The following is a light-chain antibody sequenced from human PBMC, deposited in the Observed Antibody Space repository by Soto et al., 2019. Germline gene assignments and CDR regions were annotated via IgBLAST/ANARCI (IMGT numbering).Light chain of an antibody. CDR1: QDIKRF. CDR2: TIS. V-gene: IGKV1-9*01. J-gene: IGKJ4*02. Sequence: DVQLTQSPSFLPASVGDRLTITCRASQDIKRFLAWYQQKPGKAPKLLIYTISTVQSGVPSRFSGSGSGTEFTLTSSSLQPDDVATDDCQQVNTYPVTGGGGTKVES. CDR3: QQVNTYPVT.